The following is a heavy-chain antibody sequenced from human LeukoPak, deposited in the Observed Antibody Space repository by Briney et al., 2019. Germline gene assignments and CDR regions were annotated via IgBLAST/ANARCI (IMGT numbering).Heavy chain of an antibody. CDR2: ISGSGGNT. CDR1: GFTFSSYA. Sequence: GGSLRLSCAASGFTFSSYAMSWVRQAPGSGLEWVSGISGSGGNTYYADSVRGRFTISRDNSKNTLYLHMNSLRAEDTAVYYCAKGLNSGSYPWFGYWGQGALVTVSS. J-gene: IGHJ4*02. CDR3: AKGLNSGSYPWFGY. D-gene: IGHD1-26*01. V-gene: IGHV3-23*01.